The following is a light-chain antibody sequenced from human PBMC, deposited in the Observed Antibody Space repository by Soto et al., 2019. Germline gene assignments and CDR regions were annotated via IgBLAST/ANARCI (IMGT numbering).Light chain of an antibody. CDR1: SSDIGGYNY. Sequence: QSALTQPASVSGSPGRSITISCTGTSSDIGGYNYVSWYKQHPGKAPKLMIYDVSDRPSGVSNRFSGSKSGNTASLTISGLQAEDEADYYCSSYTSSTTLGVFGTGTKVTVL. V-gene: IGLV2-14*01. J-gene: IGLJ1*01. CDR3: SSYTSSTTLGV. CDR2: DVS.